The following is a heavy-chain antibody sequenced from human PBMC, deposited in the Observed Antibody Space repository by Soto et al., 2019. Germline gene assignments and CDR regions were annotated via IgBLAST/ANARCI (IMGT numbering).Heavy chain of an antibody. CDR1: GYSFAGYW. Sequence: GASLKISCNGSGYSFAGYWITWVRQKPGKGLEWMGRIDPSDSQTYYSPSFRGHVTISVTKSITTVFLQWSSLRASDTAMYYCARQIYDSDTGPNFQYYFDSWGQGTPVTVSS. CDR2: IDPSDSQT. V-gene: IGHV5-10-1*01. CDR3: ARQIYDSDTGPNFQYYFDS. J-gene: IGHJ4*02. D-gene: IGHD3-22*01.